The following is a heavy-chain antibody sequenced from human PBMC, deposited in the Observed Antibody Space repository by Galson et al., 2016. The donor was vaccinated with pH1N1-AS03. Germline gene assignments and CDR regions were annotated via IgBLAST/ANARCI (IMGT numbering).Heavy chain of an antibody. D-gene: IGHD1-26*01. J-gene: IGHJ6*02. CDR2: IKSQSYGGTP. CDR3: ATTCGTCDRLTHGFDV. Sequence: SLRLSCAASGFTFSNAWIIWVRQAPGKGLEWVGRIKSQSYGGTPDYGAPVKGRFTISRDDSKTTLYLQMSSLKTEDTAIYYCATTCGTCDRLTHGFDVWGQGTTVTFSS. V-gene: IGHV3-15*01. CDR1: GFTFSNAW.